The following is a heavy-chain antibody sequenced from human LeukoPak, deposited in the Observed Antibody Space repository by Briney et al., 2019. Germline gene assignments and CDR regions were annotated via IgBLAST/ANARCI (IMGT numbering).Heavy chain of an antibody. CDR2: INANGINT. CDR1: GFAFNFYA. J-gene: IGHJ4*02. Sequence: PGGSLRLSCAASGFAFNFYAMSWVRQAPGKGLQWVSTINANGINTYYADSVRGRFTISRDNSKDTLYLQMNSLRAEDTGVYYCAKDRETTASGTFDYWGQGTLVTVSS. D-gene: IGHD6-13*01. CDR3: AKDRETTASGTFDY. V-gene: IGHV3-23*01.